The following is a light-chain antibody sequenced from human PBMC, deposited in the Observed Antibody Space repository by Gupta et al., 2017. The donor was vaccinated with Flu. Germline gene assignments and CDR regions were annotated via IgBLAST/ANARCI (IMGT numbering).Light chain of an antibody. V-gene: IGLV3-21*02. CDR3: QVWDTASDHWL. J-gene: IGLJ3*02. Sequence: SFILTQPPSVSVAPGQTASIACGGNNIGSETVHWYQQKPGQAPVLVLYDDDFRPSGIPERFSGSNSGNTATLTIRRVEAGDEDDYYCQVWDTASDHWLFGAGTTLTVV. CDR1: NIGSET. CDR2: DDD.